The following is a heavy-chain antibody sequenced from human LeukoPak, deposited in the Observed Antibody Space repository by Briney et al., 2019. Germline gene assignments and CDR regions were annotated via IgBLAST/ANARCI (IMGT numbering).Heavy chain of an antibody. Sequence: PGGSLRLSCEASGLTFSSSWMTWVRQAPGKGRKWLAMIKPDGRVKSHVDSVKGRFTISRVNAKNSLDLQMNSLRTDDTAVYYCATGGYWGQGTLVTVSS. CDR3: ATGGY. D-gene: IGHD1-1*01. J-gene: IGHJ4*02. V-gene: IGHV3-7*01. CDR2: IKPDGRVK. CDR1: GLTFSSSW.